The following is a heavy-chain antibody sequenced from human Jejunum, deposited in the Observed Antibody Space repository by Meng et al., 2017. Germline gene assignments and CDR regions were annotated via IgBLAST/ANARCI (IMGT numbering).Heavy chain of an antibody. Sequence: QAPHPGPGPRLVTSAETLCPTCSVSGDSFSSNFCYCGLIRQPPGNGLEWIGYVYYSGHTDSNPSLKSRLSISIDTYKNHFSLKLSSVTAADTAVYYCARTPLYSGSYYFDPWGQGALVTVSS. CDR1: GDSFSSNFCY. J-gene: IGHJ4*02. CDR3: ARTPLYSGSYYFDP. CDR2: VYYSGHT. V-gene: IGHV4-61*03. D-gene: IGHD1-26*01.